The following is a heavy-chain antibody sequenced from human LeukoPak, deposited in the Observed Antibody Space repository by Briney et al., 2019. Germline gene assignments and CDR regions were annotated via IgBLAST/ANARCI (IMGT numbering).Heavy chain of an antibody. V-gene: IGHV4-59*01. Sequence: PSETLSLTCTVSGGSISDYYWSWIWQPPGKGLEWIGYIYYSGGTNYNPSLKSRVTISVDTSKNQFSLDLSSVTAADTATYYCAREGGDSVGDAFDIWGQGTMVTVSS. CDR2: IYYSGGT. CDR3: AREGGDSVGDAFDI. CDR1: GGSISDYY. J-gene: IGHJ3*02. D-gene: IGHD4-17*01.